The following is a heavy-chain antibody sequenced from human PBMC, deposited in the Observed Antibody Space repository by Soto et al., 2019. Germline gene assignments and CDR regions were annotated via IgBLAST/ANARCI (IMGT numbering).Heavy chain of an antibody. V-gene: IGHV3-23*01. D-gene: IGHD3-10*01. CDR3: AKAKSPAWFFYDS. CDR1: EFSFSSYA. Sequence: EVQLLESGGGLVQPGESLRLSCTAPEFSFSSYALGWVRLPPGKGLEWVSGITANGASAYNADSVKGRFTVSRDNSRNTLFLQMNSLRAEDTAVYYCAKAKSPAWFFYDSWGQGTLVTVSS. CDR2: ITANGASA. J-gene: IGHJ4*02.